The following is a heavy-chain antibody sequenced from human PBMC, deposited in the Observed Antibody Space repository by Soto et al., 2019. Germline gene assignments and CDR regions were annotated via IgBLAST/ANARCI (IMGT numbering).Heavy chain of an antibody. J-gene: IGHJ4*02. D-gene: IGHD6-13*01. CDR1: GFSISSYY. CDR2: IYYSGST. CDR3: ARPRSSPGRYYFDY. V-gene: IGHV4-59*08. Sequence: SETLSLTCTVSGFSISSYYWSWIRQPPGKGLEWIGYIYYSGSTNYNPSLKSRVTISVDTSKNQFSLKLSSVTAADTAVYYCARPRSSPGRYYFDYWGQGTLVTVSS.